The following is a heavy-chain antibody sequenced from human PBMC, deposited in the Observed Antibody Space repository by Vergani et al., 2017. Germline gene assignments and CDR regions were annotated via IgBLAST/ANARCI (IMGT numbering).Heavy chain of an antibody. J-gene: IGHJ4*02. CDR2: IQFDGSNQ. CDR1: GFTLSNYD. V-gene: IGHV3-30*02. CDR3: AKHFSGWGIDY. D-gene: IGHD6-19*01. Sequence: QVQPVESGGGVVQRGGSLRLSCATSGFTLSNYDMQWIRQGPGKGLEFVAFIQFDGSNQYTADSVKGRFTLSRDFSNNTRYLQMNSLRTDDTATYYCAKHFSGWGIDYWGQGTQVIVSS.